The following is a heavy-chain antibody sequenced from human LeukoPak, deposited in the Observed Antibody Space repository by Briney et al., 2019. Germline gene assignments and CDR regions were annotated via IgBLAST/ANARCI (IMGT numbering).Heavy chain of an antibody. J-gene: IGHJ4*02. Sequence: SETLSLTCTVSGGSISSGTYYWGWIRQPPGKGLEWIGSIYHSGNTYYNQSLMSRVTISVDTSKNQFSLKVSSATAADTAVYYCARDLRGAYMDCFDYWGQGTLVTVSS. CDR3: ARDLRGAYMDCFDY. CDR1: GGSISSGTYY. D-gene: IGHD3-16*01. V-gene: IGHV4-39*07. CDR2: IYHSGNT.